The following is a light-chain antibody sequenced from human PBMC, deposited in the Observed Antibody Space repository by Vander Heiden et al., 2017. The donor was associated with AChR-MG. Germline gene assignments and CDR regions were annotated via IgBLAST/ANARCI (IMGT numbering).Light chain of an antibody. CDR1: QSISSW. CDR3: QQYNSYPYT. Sequence: IQMTQSPSTRSASVEDRVTIPCRASQSISSWLAWYQQKPGKAPKRLIYKASSLESGVPSRFSGSGSGTEFTLTISSLQPDDFATYYCQQYNSYPYTFGQGTKLEIK. J-gene: IGKJ2*01. CDR2: KAS. V-gene: IGKV1-5*03.